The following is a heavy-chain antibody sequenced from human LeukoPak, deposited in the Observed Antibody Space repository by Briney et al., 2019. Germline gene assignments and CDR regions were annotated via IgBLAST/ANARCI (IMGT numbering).Heavy chain of an antibody. CDR2: IHHSGST. Sequence: SETLSLTCTVSGGSMSSYYWSWVRQPPGKGLEWIGNIHHSGSTNYHSSLKSRVTMSIDTSKNLFSLNLSSVTAADTAVYYCAGWVWTVCRVEYFENWGQGTLVTVSS. CDR3: AGWVWTVCRVEYFEN. D-gene: IGHD3/OR15-3a*01. CDR1: GGSMSSYY. V-gene: IGHV4-59*01. J-gene: IGHJ1*01.